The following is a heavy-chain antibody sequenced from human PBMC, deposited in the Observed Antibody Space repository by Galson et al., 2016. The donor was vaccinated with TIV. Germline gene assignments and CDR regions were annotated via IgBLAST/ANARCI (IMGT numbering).Heavy chain of an antibody. Sequence: SETLSLTCTVSGYSIASGYFWGWIRQPPGKGLEWLGNMHESVSSYYNPSLTSRLTISVDTSKNQFSLKLRSVTAADSAVYYCARDCTSTTCRIYYYGMDVWGQGTTVTVSS. V-gene: IGHV4-38-2*02. CDR1: GYSIASGYF. CDR3: ARDCTSTTCRIYYYGMDV. J-gene: IGHJ6*02. CDR2: MHESVSS. D-gene: IGHD2-2*01.